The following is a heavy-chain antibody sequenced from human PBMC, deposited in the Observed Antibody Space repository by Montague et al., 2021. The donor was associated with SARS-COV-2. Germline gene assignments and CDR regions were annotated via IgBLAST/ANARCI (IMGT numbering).Heavy chain of an antibody. V-gene: IGHV3-23*01. CDR1: GFSFSFHA. Sequence: SLRLSCAASGFSFSFHAMSWVRQAPGKGLEWVSGIRGSGGSTYYADSVKGRFTISRDNSKNTLYLQMNSLRAGDTAVYYCARMDILTAYPDDYWGQGTLVTVSS. CDR3: ARMDILTAYPDDY. J-gene: IGHJ4*02. D-gene: IGHD3-9*01. CDR2: IRGSGGST.